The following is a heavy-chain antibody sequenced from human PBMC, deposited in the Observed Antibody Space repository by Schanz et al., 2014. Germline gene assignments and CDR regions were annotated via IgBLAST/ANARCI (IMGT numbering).Heavy chain of an antibody. D-gene: IGHD3-10*01. CDR1: GFTFSSYA. Sequence: VRLVESGGGVVQPGRSLRLSCAASGFTFSSYAMSWVRQAPGKGLEWVSAISGSGGSTYYADSVKGRFTISRDNSKNTLYLQMNSLRAEDTAVYYCAKGRFGELRAFDIWGQGTMVTVSS. J-gene: IGHJ3*02. V-gene: IGHV3-23*04. CDR3: AKGRFGELRAFDI. CDR2: ISGSGGST.